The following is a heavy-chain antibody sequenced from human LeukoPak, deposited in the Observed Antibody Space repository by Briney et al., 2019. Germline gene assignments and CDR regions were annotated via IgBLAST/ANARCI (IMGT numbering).Heavy chain of an antibody. D-gene: IGHD6-13*01. Sequence: SETLSLTCTVSGGSISSGSYYWCWIRQPAGKGLEWFGSIYSSGTTNYIPSLKSRVTMSIDTSKTQFSLKLRSVTAADTDVYFCACGVGAAGWLYFDYWGQGSLVTVSS. CDR2: IYSSGTT. J-gene: IGHJ4*02. CDR3: ACGVGAAGWLYFDY. CDR1: GGSISSGSYY. V-gene: IGHV4-61*02.